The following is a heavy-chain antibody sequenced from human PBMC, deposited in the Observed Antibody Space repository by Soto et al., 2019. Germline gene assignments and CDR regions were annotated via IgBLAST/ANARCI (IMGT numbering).Heavy chain of an antibody. Sequence: SVKVSCKASGGTFSSYAISWVRQAPGQGLEWMGGIIPIFGTANYAQKFQGRVTITADESTSTAYMELSSLRSEDTAVYYCARDHRITMIVVVPYYYYYGMDVWGQGTTVTVSS. V-gene: IGHV1-69*13. D-gene: IGHD3-22*01. J-gene: IGHJ6*02. CDR1: GGTFSSYA. CDR2: IIPIFGTA. CDR3: ARDHRITMIVVVPYYYYYGMDV.